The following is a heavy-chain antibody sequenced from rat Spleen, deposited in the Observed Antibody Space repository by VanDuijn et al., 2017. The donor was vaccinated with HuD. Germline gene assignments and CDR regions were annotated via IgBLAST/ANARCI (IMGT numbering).Heavy chain of an antibody. J-gene: IGHJ2*01. CDR2: ITYDGSST. Sequence: EVQLVESDGGLVQPGRSLKLSCAASGFTFTDYYMAWVRQAPTKGLEWVATITYDGSSTYYRDSVKGRFTISRDNAKSTLYLRMDSLRSEDTATYYCARSVFDYWGQGVMVTVSS. V-gene: IGHV5-29*01. CDR1: GFTFTDYY. CDR3: ARSVFDY.